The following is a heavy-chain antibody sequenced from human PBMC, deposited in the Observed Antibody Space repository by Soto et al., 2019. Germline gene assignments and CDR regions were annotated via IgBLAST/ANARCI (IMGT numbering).Heavy chain of an antibody. Sequence: GGSLRLSCAASGFTFSDHYMDWVRQAPGKGLEWVGRTRNKANSYTTEYAASVKGRFTISRDDSKNSLYLQMNSLKTEDTAVYYCARGSNYYDSSGYYRPLYYFDYWGQGTLVTVSS. CDR3: ARGSNYYDSSGYYRPLYYFDY. V-gene: IGHV3-72*01. D-gene: IGHD3-22*01. CDR1: GFTFSDHY. J-gene: IGHJ4*02. CDR2: TRNKANSYTT.